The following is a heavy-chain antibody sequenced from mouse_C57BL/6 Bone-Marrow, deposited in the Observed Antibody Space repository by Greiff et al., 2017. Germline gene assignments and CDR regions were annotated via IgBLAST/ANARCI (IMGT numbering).Heavy chain of an antibody. CDR1: GYTFTSYW. Sequence: VQLQQSGTVLARPGASVKMSCKTSGYTFTSYWMHWVKQRPGQGLEWIGAIYPGNSDTSYNQKFKGKAKLTAVTSASTAYMELSSLTNEDSAVYYCTITVVAHWYFDVWGTGTTVTVSS. D-gene: IGHD1-1*01. V-gene: IGHV1-5*01. J-gene: IGHJ1*03. CDR3: TITVVAHWYFDV. CDR2: IYPGNSDT.